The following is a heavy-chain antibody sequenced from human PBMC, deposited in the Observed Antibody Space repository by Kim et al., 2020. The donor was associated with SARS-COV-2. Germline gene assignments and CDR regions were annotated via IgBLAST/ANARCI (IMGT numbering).Heavy chain of an antibody. CDR2: INHSGST. CDR1: GGSFSGYY. V-gene: IGHV4-34*01. J-gene: IGHJ4*02. CDR3: AGDTIHMVATAAFDY. D-gene: IGHD5-12*01. Sequence: SETLSLTCAVYGGSFSGYYWSWIRQPPGKGLEWIGEINHSGSTNYNPSLKSRVTISVDTSKNQFSLKLSSVTAADTAVYYCAGDTIHMVATAAFDYWGQGTLVTVSS.